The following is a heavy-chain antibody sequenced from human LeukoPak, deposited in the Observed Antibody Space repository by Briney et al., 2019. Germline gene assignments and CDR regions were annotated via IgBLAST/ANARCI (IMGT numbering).Heavy chain of an antibody. CDR2: ISFDGNNK. CDR1: GFAFSPYD. Sequence: GGSLRLSCAASGFAFSPYDMHWVRQAPGKTLEWVAVISFDGNNKNYTESVRGRFTISRDNSKNTLFLQMTSVTPEDTARYFCVRGGAYCGGDCSGSLWYFDHWGRGTLVIVYS. J-gene: IGHJ2*01. CDR3: VRGGAYCGGDCSGSLWYFDH. D-gene: IGHD2-21*02. V-gene: IGHV3-30*03.